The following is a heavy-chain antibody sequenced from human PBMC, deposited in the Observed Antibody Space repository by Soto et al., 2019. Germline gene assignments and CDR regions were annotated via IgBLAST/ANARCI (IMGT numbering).Heavy chain of an antibody. D-gene: IGHD5-18*01. CDR2: IIPIFGTA. CDR1: GGTFSSCA. J-gene: IGHJ5*02. Sequence: SVKVSCKASGGTFSSCAISWVRQAPGQGLEWMGGIIPIFGTANYAQKFQGRVTITADESTSTAYMELSSLRSEDTAVYYCARALTKGIQTFDPWGQGTLVTVSS. CDR3: ARALTKGIQTFDP. V-gene: IGHV1-69*13.